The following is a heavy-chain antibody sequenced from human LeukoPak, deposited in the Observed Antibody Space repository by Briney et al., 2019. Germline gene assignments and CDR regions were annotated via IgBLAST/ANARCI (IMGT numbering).Heavy chain of an antibody. CDR2: IYHSGST. CDR1: GGSISSDGHS. V-gene: IGHV4-30-2*01. J-gene: IGHJ4*02. Sequence: SETLSLTCAVSGGSISSDGHSWSWIRQPPGKGLEWIGYIYHSGSTSYNPSFKSRVTMSLDKSMNQFSLNLNSVAAADTAVYCCAMFRYRNGWYGADYWGQGTLVTVSS. D-gene: IGHD6-19*01. CDR3: AMFRYRNGWYGADY.